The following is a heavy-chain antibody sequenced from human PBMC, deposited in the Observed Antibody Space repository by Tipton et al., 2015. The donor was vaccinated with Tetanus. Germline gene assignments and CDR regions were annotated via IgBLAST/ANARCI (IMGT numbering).Heavy chain of an antibody. D-gene: IGHD6-19*01. V-gene: IGHV3-53*01. Sequence: VQLVQSGGGLIQPGGSLRLSCVDSGFIVSSHYMSWVRQAPGKGLEWVSVMYSGGDTYYVDSVKGRFSISRDNAKNTLYLQMNSLRVEDTAVYYCVRDGGSSGWLAYWGQGPLVTVSS. J-gene: IGHJ4*02. CDR3: VRDGGSSGWLAY. CDR2: MYSGGDT. CDR1: GFIVSSHY.